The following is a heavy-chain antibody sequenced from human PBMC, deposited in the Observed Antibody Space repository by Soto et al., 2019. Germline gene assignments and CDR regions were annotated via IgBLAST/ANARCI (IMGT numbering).Heavy chain of an antibody. CDR1: GRSFSGSY. Sequence: SETLSLTCAVDGRSFSGSYWSWIRLPPGKGLEWIGEINHSGSINYNVSLKSRVTISVDTSRNQFSLKLSSVTAADAALYYCARVPTRHYYYYDGMDVWGQGTTVTVSS. D-gene: IGHD2-2*01. CDR3: ARVPTRHYYYYDGMDV. J-gene: IGHJ6*02. V-gene: IGHV4-34*01. CDR2: INHSGSI.